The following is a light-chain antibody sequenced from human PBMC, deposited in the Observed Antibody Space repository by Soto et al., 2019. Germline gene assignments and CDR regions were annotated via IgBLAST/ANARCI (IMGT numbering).Light chain of an antibody. CDR3: QQYGSSPT. CDR2: DAS. V-gene: IGKV3-20*01. J-gene: IGKJ1*01. Sequence: EIVSTQSPATLSSFPGDRVTLSCRASQTVPSRIAWYQQKPGQAPSLLIYDASRRATGIPERFSGSGSGTDFTLTINRLEPEDFAVYYCQQYGSSPTFGLGTKVDIK. CDR1: QTVPSR.